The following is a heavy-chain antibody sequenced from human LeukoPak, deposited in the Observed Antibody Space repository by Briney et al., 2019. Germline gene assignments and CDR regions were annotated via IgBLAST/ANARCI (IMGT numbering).Heavy chain of an antibody. D-gene: IGHD3-16*01. CDR2: IYYSGST. CDR3: ARFDYVWGSYRDAFDI. J-gene: IGHJ3*02. Sequence: PSETLSLTCTVSGGSISSYYWSWIRQPPGKGLEWLGYIYYSGSTNYNPSLKSRVTISVDTSKNQFSLKLSSVTAADTAVYYCARFDYVWGSYRDAFDIWGQGTMVTVSS. CDR1: GGSISSYY. V-gene: IGHV4-59*08.